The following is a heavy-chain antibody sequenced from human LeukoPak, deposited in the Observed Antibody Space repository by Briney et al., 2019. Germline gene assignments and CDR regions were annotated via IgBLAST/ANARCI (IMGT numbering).Heavy chain of an antibody. CDR1: GFTFSDYY. CDR3: ARGLYYFDY. CDR2: ISTYGSTI. J-gene: IGHJ4*02. Sequence: GGSLRLSCAASGFTFSDYYMSWIRQAPGKGLEWVSYISTYGSTINYADSVKGRFTISRDNAKNSVYLQMDSLRAEDTAVYYCARGLYYFDYWGQGTLVTVSS. V-gene: IGHV3-11*01.